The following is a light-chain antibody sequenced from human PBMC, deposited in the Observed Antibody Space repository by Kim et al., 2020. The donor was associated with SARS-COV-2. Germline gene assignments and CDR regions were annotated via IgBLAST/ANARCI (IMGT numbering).Light chain of an antibody. CDR1: ESVSSN. V-gene: IGKV3-15*01. CDR3: QQYNNWPPCT. Sequence: SPEARAALSGRDSESVSSNLAWYQQKPGQAPRLLIYGAATRATGIPARFSGSGSGTEFTLTISSLQSEDFAVYYCQQYNNWPPCTFGQGTKLEI. CDR2: GAA. J-gene: IGKJ2*02.